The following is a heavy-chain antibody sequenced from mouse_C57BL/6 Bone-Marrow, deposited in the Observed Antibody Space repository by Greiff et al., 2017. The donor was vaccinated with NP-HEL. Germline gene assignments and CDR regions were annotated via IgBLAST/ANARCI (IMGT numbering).Heavy chain of an antibody. D-gene: IGHD2-2*01. Sequence: EVKLQQSGPELVKPGASVKISCKASGYTFTDYYMNWVKQSHGKSLEWIGDINPNNGGTSYNQKFKGKATLTVDKSSSTAYMELRSLTSEDSAVYYCAKGGVWLRRYFDVWGTGTTVTVSS. V-gene: IGHV1-26*01. CDR3: AKGGVWLRRYFDV. J-gene: IGHJ1*03. CDR2: INPNNGGT. CDR1: GYTFTDYY.